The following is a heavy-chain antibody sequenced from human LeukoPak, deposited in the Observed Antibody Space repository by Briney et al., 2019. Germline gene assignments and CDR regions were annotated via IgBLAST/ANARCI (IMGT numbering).Heavy chain of an antibody. Sequence: QPGRSLRLSCAASGFTFDDYAMHWVRHAPGKGLEWVSGISWNSGSIGYADSVKGRFTISRDNAKNSLYLQMNSLRAEDTALYYCAKDTYGGGGIAAPFDPWGQGTLVTVSS. J-gene: IGHJ5*02. V-gene: IGHV3-9*01. CDR1: GFTFDDYA. CDR2: ISWNSGSI. CDR3: AKDTYGGGGIAAPFDP. D-gene: IGHD6-13*01.